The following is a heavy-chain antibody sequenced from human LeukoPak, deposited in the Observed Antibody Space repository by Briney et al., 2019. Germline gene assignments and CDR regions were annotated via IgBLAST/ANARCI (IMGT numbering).Heavy chain of an antibody. CDR2: ISSRGDDT. CDR3: AKEVGYDSSGYDDY. V-gene: IGHV3-23*01. Sequence: PGGSLRLSCTASGFTFSTLAMSWVRQAPGKGLEWVSSISSRGDDTSYADSVKGRFTISRDNSKNTLYLQMNSLRAEDTAVYYCAKEVGYDSSGYDDYWGQGTLVTVSS. J-gene: IGHJ4*02. CDR1: GFTFSTLA. D-gene: IGHD3-22*01.